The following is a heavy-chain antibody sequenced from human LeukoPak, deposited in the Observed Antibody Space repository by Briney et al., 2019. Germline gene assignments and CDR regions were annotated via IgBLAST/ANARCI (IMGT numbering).Heavy chain of an antibody. J-gene: IGHJ3*02. D-gene: IGHD2-15*01. Sequence: GRSLSLSCAASGFTFSSYDMHWVRQAPGKGLEWVAVISYDGSNKYYADSVKGRFTISRDTSNYTLYLQMNSLGAEDTSVYYCASDYCSGVSCYSRDAFDIWGQGTMVTVSS. CDR1: GFTFSSYD. V-gene: IGHV3-30-3*01. CDR2: ISYDGSNK. CDR3: ASDYCSGVSCYSRDAFDI.